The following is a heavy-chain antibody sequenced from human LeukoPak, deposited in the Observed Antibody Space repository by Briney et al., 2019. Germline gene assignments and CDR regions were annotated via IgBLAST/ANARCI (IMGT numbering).Heavy chain of an antibody. V-gene: IGHV3-53*01. CDR2: IYSGGST. CDR3: ARDRREYLDSSGKGLGNPYYYGMDV. D-gene: IGHD3-22*01. Sequence: GGSLRLSCAVSGFTVSSNYMSWVRQAPGKGLEWVSVIYSGGSTYYADSVKGRFTISRDNSKNTLYLQMNSLRAEDTAVYYCARDRREYLDSSGKGLGNPYYYGMDVWGQGTTVTVSS. CDR1: GFTVSSNY. J-gene: IGHJ6*02.